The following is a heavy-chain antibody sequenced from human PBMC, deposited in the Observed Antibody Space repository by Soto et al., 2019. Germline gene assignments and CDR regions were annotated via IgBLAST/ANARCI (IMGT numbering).Heavy chain of an antibody. J-gene: IGHJ4*01. CDR3: AKSASTYYYDSTGYTYFDY. D-gene: IGHD3-22*01. V-gene: IGHV3-30*18. CDR1: GFTFSSYG. Sequence: GSLRLSCAASGFTFSSYGMHWVRQAPGKGLEWVAVQSYDGSNKYYAESVKGRFTISRDDSKNTLYLQMNSLRAEDTAVYYCAKSASTYYYDSTGYTYFDYWGQGTLVTAPQ. CDR2: QSYDGSNK.